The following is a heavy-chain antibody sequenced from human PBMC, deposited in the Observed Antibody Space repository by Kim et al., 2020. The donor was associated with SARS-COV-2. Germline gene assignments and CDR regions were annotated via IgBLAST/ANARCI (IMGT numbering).Heavy chain of an antibody. Sequence: NPSLKSRVTISVDTSKNQFSLKLSSVTAADTAVYYCARVFCSGGSCLDYWGQGTLVTVSS. D-gene: IGHD2-15*01. V-gene: IGHV4-34*01. CDR3: ARVFCSGGSCLDY. J-gene: IGHJ4*02.